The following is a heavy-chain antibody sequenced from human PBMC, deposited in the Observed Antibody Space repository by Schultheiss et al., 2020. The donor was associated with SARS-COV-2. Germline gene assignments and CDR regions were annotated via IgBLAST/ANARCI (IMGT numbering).Heavy chain of an antibody. J-gene: IGHJ5*02. Sequence: GGSLRLSCAASGFTFSNAWMSWVRQAPGKGLEWVGRIKSKTDGGTTDYAAPVKGRFTISRDNSKNTLYLQMNSLRAEDTAVYYCARNLRGYSGYNWFDPWGQGTLVTVSS. CDR1: GFTFSNAW. CDR3: ARNLRGYSGYNWFDP. CDR2: IKSKTDGGTT. D-gene: IGHD5-12*01. V-gene: IGHV3-15*01.